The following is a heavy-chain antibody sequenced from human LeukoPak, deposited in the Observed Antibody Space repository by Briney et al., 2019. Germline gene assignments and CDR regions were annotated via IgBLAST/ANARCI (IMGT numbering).Heavy chain of an antibody. CDR3: ARTVLWFPYGGVDP. V-gene: IGHV4-34*01. Sequence: KPSETLSLTCAVYGGSFSGYYWSWIRQPPGKGLEWIGEINHSGSTNYNPSLKSRVTISVDTSKIQFSLKLSSVTAADTAAYYCARTVLWFPYGGVDPWGQGTLVTVSS. D-gene: IGHD3-10*01. CDR1: GGSFSGYY. J-gene: IGHJ5*02. CDR2: INHSGST.